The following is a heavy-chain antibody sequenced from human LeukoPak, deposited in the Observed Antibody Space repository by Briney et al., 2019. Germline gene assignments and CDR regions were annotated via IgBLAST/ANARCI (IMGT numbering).Heavy chain of an antibody. CDR3: ARYDYGDCWFDP. J-gene: IGHJ5*02. V-gene: IGHV4-59*01. D-gene: IGHD4-17*01. CDR1: GGSMNNYY. CDR2: ISDSGST. Sequence: SETLSLTCTVSGGSMNNYYWSWIRQAPGKGLEWIGYISDSGSTNYNPSLRSRVTISVDTSKNQFTLKLSSVTAADTALYYCARYDYGDCWFDPWGQGTLVTVSS.